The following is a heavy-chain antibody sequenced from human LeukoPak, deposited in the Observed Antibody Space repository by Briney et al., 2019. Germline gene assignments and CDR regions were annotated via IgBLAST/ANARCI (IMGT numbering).Heavy chain of an antibody. Sequence: PGRSLRLSCAASGFTFSSYAMHWVRQAPGKGLEWVAVISYDGSNKYYADSVKGRFTISRDNSKNTLYLQMNSLIVEDTAVYFCAREGIAGPKDVWGKGTTVTVSS. CDR3: AREGIAGPKDV. J-gene: IGHJ6*04. D-gene: IGHD6-13*01. V-gene: IGHV3-30-3*01. CDR1: GFTFSSYA. CDR2: ISYDGSNK.